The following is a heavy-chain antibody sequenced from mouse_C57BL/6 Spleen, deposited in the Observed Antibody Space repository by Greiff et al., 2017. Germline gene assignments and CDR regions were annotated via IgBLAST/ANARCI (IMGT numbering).Heavy chain of an antibody. V-gene: IGHV1-19*01. D-gene: IGHD1-1*01. CDR1: GYTFTDYY. J-gene: IGHJ4*01. Sequence: VQLQQSGPVLVKPGASVKMSCKASGYTFTDYYMNWVKQSHGKSLEWIGVINPYNGGTSYNQKFKGKATLTVDKSSSTAYMELNSLPSEDSAVYYCARGVVDYYAMDYWGQGTSVTVSS. CDR3: ARGVVDYYAMDY. CDR2: INPYNGGT.